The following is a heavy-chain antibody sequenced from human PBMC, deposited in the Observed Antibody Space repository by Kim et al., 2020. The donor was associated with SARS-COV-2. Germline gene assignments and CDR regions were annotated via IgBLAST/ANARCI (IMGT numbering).Heavy chain of an antibody. CDR2: ISSSSSYI. CDR3: AGEEVYDILTVYFPYWY. CDR1: GFTFSSYS. J-gene: IGHJ2*01. Sequence: GGSLRLSCAASGFTFSSYSMNWVRQAPGKGLEWVSSISSSSSYIYYADSVKGRFTISSDNAKTSLYLLMNSLSAEATAVYYCAGEEVYDILTVYFPYWY. D-gene: IGHD3-9*01. V-gene: IGHV3-21*01.